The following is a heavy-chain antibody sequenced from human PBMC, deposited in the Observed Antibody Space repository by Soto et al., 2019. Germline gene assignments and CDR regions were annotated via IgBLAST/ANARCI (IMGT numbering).Heavy chain of an antibody. CDR2: IIPSFGTA. V-gene: IGHV1-69*01. J-gene: IGHJ4*02. Sequence: QVQLVQSGAEVKKPGSSVKVSCKASGGTFSSYAISWVRQAPGQGLEWMGGIIPSFGTANYAQKFQGRVRITADASTITACMELSSLRSAVTAVYYCARGMAARPRWYIAYWGRGTLVMVSS. CDR1: GGTFSSYA. CDR3: ARGMAARPRWYIAY. D-gene: IGHD6-6*01.